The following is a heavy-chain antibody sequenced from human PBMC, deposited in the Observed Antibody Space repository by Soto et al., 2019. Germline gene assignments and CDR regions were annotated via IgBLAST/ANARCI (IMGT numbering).Heavy chain of an antibody. J-gene: IGHJ4*02. CDR3: ARDTGEYYDILTGYYSDY. V-gene: IGHV1-18*01. Sequence: GASVKVSCKASGYTFTSYGISWVRQAHGQGLEWMGWISAYNGNTNYAQKLQGRVTMTTDTSTSTAYMELRSLRSDDTAVYYCARDTGEYYDILTGYYSDYWGQGTLVTVSS. CDR2: ISAYNGNT. D-gene: IGHD3-9*01. CDR1: GYTFTSYG.